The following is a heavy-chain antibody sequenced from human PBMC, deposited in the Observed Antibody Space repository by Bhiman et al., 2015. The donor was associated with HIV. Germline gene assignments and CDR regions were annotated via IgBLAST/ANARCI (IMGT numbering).Heavy chain of an antibody. Sequence: EVQLVESGGGLVQPGGSLRLSCAASGFTFSSYSMNWVRQAPGKGLEWVSYISSSSSTIYYADSVKGRFTISRDNAKNSLYLQMNSLRAEDTAVYYCARVRDFWSGYFLTLWGRGTLVTVSS. CDR2: ISSSSSTI. J-gene: IGHJ2*01. D-gene: IGHD3-3*01. CDR3: ARVRDFWSGYFLTL. V-gene: IGHV3-48*01. CDR1: GFTFSSYS.